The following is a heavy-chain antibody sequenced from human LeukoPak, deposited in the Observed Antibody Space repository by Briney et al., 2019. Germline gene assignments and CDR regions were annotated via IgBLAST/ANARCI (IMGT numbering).Heavy chain of an antibody. D-gene: IGHD4-23*01. CDR2: ISGSGGST. Sequence: PGGSLRLSCAASGFTFISYAMSWVRLAPGKGLEWVSGISGSGGSTYYADSVKGRFTISRDNSKNTLYLQMNSLRAEDTAVYYCARRAGGYSHPYDYWGQGILVTVSS. J-gene: IGHJ4*02. CDR3: ARRAGGYSHPYDY. V-gene: IGHV3-23*01. CDR1: GFTFISYA.